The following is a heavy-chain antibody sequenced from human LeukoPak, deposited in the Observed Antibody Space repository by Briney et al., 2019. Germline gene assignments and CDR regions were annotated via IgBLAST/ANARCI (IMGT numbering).Heavy chain of an antibody. D-gene: IGHD6-13*01. CDR1: GFTFSRFT. Sequence: GGSLRLSCAASGFTFSRFTMNWVRQAPGKGLEWVSYICSTGSGIYYADSVKGRFTISRDNAKNSMSLQMNSLRAEDTAVYYCTREGILAGVDYWGQGTLVTVSS. CDR3: TREGILAGVDY. V-gene: IGHV3-48*04. J-gene: IGHJ4*02. CDR2: ICSTGSGI.